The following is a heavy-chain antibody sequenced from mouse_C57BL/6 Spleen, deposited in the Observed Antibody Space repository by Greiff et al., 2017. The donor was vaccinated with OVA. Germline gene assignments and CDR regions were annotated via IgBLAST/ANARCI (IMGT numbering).Heavy chain of an antibody. V-gene: IGHV1-50*01. CDR1: GYTFTSYW. CDR3: ARFTTVVAPDY. Sequence: QVQLQQPGAELVKPGASVKLSCKASGYTFTSYWMQWVQQRPGQGLEWIGEIDPSDSYTNYNQKFKGKATLTVDTSSSTAYMQLSSLTSEDSAVYYCARFTTVVAPDYWGQGTTLTVSS. J-gene: IGHJ2*01. D-gene: IGHD1-1*01. CDR2: IDPSDSYT.